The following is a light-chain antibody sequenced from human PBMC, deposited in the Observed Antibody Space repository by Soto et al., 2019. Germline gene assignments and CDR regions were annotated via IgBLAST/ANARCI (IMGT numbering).Light chain of an antibody. Sequence: QSALTQPASVSGTPGQSITISCTGTSSDVGGNNYVSWYQLHPDKAPQVMIYDVSHPPSGVSNRFSASTSGNTASLTISGLQAEDEADYYCGSYASSRNYVFGTGTKLTVL. CDR2: DVS. CDR1: SSDVGGNNY. V-gene: IGLV2-14*01. J-gene: IGLJ1*01. CDR3: GSYASSRNYV.